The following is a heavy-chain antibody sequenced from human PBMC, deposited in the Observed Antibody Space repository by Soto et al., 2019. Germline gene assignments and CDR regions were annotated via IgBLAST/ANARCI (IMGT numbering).Heavy chain of an antibody. J-gene: IGHJ4*02. V-gene: IGHV3-43*01. CDR1: GFTFGDYT. Sequence: PGGSLRLSCAASGFTFGDYTMHWVRQTPERGLEWVSLISWDGVLRFYADSVEGRFTISRDNSRNSLYLQMSSLRTEDTALYYCAKDKKGRLSGGFFSDYWGQGTQVTVSS. CDR2: ISWDGVLR. D-gene: IGHD2-15*01. CDR3: AKDKKGRLSGGFFSDY.